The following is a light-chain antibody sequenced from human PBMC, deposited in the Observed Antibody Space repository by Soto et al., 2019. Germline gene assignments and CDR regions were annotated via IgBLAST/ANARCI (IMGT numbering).Light chain of an antibody. CDR1: QSVSSSY. Sequence: EIVLTQSPGTLSLSPGERATLSCRASQSVSSSYLAWYQQKPGQAPRLLIYGASSRATGIPDRFSGSGSGTEFTLAISGLQSEDFAVYYCQQYIYRPWTFGQGTKVDIK. CDR3: QQYIYRPWT. CDR2: GAS. V-gene: IGKV3-20*01. J-gene: IGKJ1*01.